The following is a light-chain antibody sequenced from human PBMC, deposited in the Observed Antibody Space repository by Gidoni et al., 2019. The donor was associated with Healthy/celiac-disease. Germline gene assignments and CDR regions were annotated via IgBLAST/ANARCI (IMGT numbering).Light chain of an antibody. Sequence: DIQMTQSPSSLSASVGDRVCITCRASQSISSYLNWYQQKPGKAPKLLIYAASSLQSGVPSRFSGSGSGTDFTLTISSLQPEDFATYYCQQSYSTPPLTFXGXTKVEIK. CDR3: QQSYSTPPLT. CDR2: AAS. V-gene: IGKV1-39*01. CDR1: QSISSY. J-gene: IGKJ4*01.